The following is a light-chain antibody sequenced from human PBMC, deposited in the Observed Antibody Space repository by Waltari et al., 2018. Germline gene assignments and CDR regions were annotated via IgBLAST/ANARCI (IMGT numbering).Light chain of an antibody. Sequence: QSVLTQPPSVSGAPGQRVTISCTGSASNIGAGLDLHWYQQFPGTAPKLLIYGFTNRPSGVPERFSGSQSGTSASLAITGLHAEDEADYYCQSYDFSMSALFGGGTKLTVL. CDR2: GFT. V-gene: IGLV1-40*01. J-gene: IGLJ3*02. CDR1: ASNIGAGLD. CDR3: QSYDFSMSAL.